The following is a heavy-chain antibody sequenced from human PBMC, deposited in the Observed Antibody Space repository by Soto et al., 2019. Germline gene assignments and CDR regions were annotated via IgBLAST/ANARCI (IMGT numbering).Heavy chain of an antibody. J-gene: IGHJ4*02. CDR3: VNMMVARGAFDF. CDR2: ISPQGGST. CDR1: GFAFSSYA. V-gene: IGHV3-64D*06. D-gene: IGHD3-10*01. Sequence: GSLRLSCSASGFAFSSYAMHWVRQTPGKGLEYVSAISPQGGSTYYADSVKGRFTISRDDSKNTVYLQMSSLRPDDTAVYYCVNMMVARGAFDFWGQGTLVTISS.